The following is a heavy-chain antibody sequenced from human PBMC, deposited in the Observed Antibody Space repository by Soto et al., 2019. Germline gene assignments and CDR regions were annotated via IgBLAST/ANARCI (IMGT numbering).Heavy chain of an antibody. Sequence: SETLSLTCAVYGGSFSGYYWSWIRQPPGKGLEGIGEINHSGSTNYNPSLKSRVTISVDTSKNQFSLKLSSVTAADTAVYYCARGLRYCSSTSCPASDWGQGTLVTVSS. D-gene: IGHD2-2*01. CDR1: GGSFSGYY. V-gene: IGHV4-34*01. J-gene: IGHJ4*02. CDR3: ARGLRYCSSTSCPASD. CDR2: INHSGST.